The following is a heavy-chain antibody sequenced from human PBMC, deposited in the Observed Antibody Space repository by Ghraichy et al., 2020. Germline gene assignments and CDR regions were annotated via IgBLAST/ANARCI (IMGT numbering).Heavy chain of an antibody. J-gene: IGHJ6*02. CDR3: ARGATVVRFYYYNGMDV. D-gene: IGHD4-23*01. CDR1: GFTFSGYS. Sequence: GESLRLSCVGSGFTFSGYSMNWVRQSPGKGLEWVSYISTSGRSRFYADSVKGRFTISRDNAQNSLYLQMNSLRDEDTAVYYCARGATVVRFYYYNGMDVWGQWTTVTVSS. CDR2: ISTSGRSR. V-gene: IGHV3-48*02.